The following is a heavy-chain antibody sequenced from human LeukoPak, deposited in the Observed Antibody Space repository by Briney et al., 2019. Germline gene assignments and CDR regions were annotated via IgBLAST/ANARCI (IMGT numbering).Heavy chain of an antibody. CDR2: INHSGST. V-gene: IGHV4-34*01. CDR1: GGSFSGYY. J-gene: IGHJ6*03. CDR3: ASLRRGITPRTIVNYYYYYMDV. Sequence: SETLSLTCAVYGGSFSGYYWSWIRQPPGKGLEWIREINHSGSTNYNPSLKSRVTISVDTSKNQFSLKLSSVTAADTAVYYCASLRRGITPRTIVNYYYYYMDVWGKGTTVTISS. D-gene: IGHD4-23*01.